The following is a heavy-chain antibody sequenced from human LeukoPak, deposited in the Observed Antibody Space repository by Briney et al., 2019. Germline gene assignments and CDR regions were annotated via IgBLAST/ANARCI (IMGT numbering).Heavy chain of an antibody. Sequence: GASVKVSCKASGYTFTGHYMHWVRQAPGQGLEWMGRINPNSGGTNFAQKFQGRVTMTRDTSISTSYLELNSLSSDDTAVYYCAREVGYSSSWYGRFDPWGQGTLVTVSS. J-gene: IGHJ5*02. CDR3: AREVGYSSSWYGRFDP. D-gene: IGHD6-13*01. CDR2: INPNSGGT. CDR1: GYTFTGHY. V-gene: IGHV1-2*06.